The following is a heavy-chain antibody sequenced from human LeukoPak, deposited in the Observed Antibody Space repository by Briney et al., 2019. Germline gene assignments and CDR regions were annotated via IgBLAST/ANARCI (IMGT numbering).Heavy chain of an antibody. CDR2: INHSGST. Sequence: SEALPLTCAVYGGSFSGYYWSWIRQPPGKGLEWIGEINHSGSTNYNPPLKSRVTISVDTSKNQFSLKLSSMTAADTAVYYCARVRVGYYDSSGYYRGRGNYYYGMDVWGQGTTVTVSS. CDR3: ARVRVGYYDSSGYYRGRGNYYYGMDV. V-gene: IGHV4-34*01. CDR1: GGSFSGYY. D-gene: IGHD3-22*01. J-gene: IGHJ6*02.